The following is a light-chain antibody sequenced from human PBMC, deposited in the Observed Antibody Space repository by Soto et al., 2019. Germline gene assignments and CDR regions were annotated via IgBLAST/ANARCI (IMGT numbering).Light chain of an antibody. CDR1: QYINTR. V-gene: IGKV3-11*01. CDR2: QPS. J-gene: IGKJ1*01. CDR3: HQRQSWPRT. Sequence: EIVLTQSPATLSSFPGDRVTLSCRASQYINTRLAWYQHRPGQAPRLLIYQPSIRAAGIPARYSASGTGTDFTLNISDVQPADCAVYSCHQRQSWPRTFGQGTKVDI.